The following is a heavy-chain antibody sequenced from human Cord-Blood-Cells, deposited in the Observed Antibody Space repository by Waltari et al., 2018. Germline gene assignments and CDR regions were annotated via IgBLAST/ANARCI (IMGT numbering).Heavy chain of an antibody. CDR1: GGTFSSYA. CDR3: ASGYCTNGVCYDAFDI. CDR2: FIPIFGTA. D-gene: IGHD2-8*01. J-gene: IGHJ3*02. V-gene: IGHV1-69*01. Sequence: QVQLVQSGAEVKKPGSSVKVSCKASGGTFSSYAISWVRQAPGQGLEWMGVFIPIFGTANYERKFQGRVTSTADESTSTAYMELSSLRSEDTAVYYCASGYCTNGVCYDAFDIWGQGTMVTVSS.